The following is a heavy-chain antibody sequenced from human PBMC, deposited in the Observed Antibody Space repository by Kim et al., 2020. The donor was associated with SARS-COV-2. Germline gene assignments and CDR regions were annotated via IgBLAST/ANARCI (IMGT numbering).Heavy chain of an antibody. CDR2: INPSGGST. J-gene: IGHJ4*02. Sequence: ASVKVSCKASGYTFTSYYMHWVRQTPGQGLEWMGIINPSGGSTSYAQKFQGRVTMTRDTSTSTVYMELSSLRSEDTAVYYCARDLGRHCSSTSCYTGGGFAYWGQGTLVTVSS. CDR1: GYTFTSYY. CDR3: ARDLGRHCSSTSCYTGGGFAY. V-gene: IGHV1-46*01. D-gene: IGHD2-2*02.